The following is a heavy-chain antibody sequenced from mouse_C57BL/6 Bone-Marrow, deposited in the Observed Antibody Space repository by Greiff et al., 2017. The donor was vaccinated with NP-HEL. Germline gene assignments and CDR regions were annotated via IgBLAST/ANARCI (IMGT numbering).Heavy chain of an antibody. V-gene: IGHV1-69*01. J-gene: IGHJ3*01. CDR1: GYTFTSYW. D-gene: IGHD2-3*01. CDR3: ARDGGFAY. Sequence: VQLVESGAELVMPGASVKLSCKASGYTFTSYWMHWVKQRPGQGLEWIGEIDPSDSYTNYNQKFKGKSTLTVDKSSSTAYMQLSSLTSEDSAVYYCARDGGFAYWGQGTLVTVSA. CDR2: IDPSDSYT.